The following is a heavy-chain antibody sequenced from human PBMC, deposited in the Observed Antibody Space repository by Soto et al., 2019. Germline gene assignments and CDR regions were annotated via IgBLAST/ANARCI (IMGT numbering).Heavy chain of an antibody. Sequence: TLSLTCTVSGGSISSGGDYWSWIRQHPGKGLEWIGYIYYSGSTYYNPSLKSRVTISVDTSTNQFSLNLSSVTAADTALYYCARESASYGSGHYYYYYGMDVWGQGTTVTVSS. CDR3: ARESASYGSGHYYYYYGMDV. D-gene: IGHD3-10*01. CDR1: GGSISSGGDY. V-gene: IGHV4-31*03. J-gene: IGHJ6*02. CDR2: IYYSGST.